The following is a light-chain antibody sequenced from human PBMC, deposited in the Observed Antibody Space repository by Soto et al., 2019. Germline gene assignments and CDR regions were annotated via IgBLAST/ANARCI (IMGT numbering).Light chain of an antibody. CDR1: QNINTY. CDR3: LQTYSTPRT. Sequence: DIQMTQSPSSLSASVGDRVTITCRTSQNINTYLSWYQQKPGKAPKLLIYATSTLQSGVPSRFSGSGSGTDFTLTISTLQPEECATYYCLQTYSTPRTFGQGTKVDI. J-gene: IGKJ1*01. CDR2: ATS. V-gene: IGKV1-39*01.